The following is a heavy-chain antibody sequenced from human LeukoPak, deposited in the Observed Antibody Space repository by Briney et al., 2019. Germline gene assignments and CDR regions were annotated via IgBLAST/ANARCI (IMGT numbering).Heavy chain of an antibody. V-gene: IGHV3-66*01. CDR2: IYSGGST. J-gene: IGHJ4*02. CDR1: GFTFSSYS. Sequence: GGSLRLSCAASGFTFSSYSMNWVRQAPGKGLEWVSVIYSGGSTYYADSVKGRFTISRDNSKNTLYLQMNSLRAEDTAVYYCAAKHMVAYDYWGQGTLVTVSS. CDR3: AAKHMVAYDY. D-gene: IGHD2-21*01.